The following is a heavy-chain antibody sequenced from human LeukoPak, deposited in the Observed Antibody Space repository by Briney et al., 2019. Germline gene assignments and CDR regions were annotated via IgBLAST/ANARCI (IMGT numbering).Heavy chain of an antibody. CDR2: IIPIFGTA. Sequence: GASVKVSCKASGGTFISYAISWVRQAPGQGLEWMGGIIPIFGTANYAQKFQGRVTMTEDTSTDTAYMELSSLRSEDTAVYYCATDGAVVPAATGFDYWGQGTLVTVSS. J-gene: IGHJ4*02. V-gene: IGHV1-69*06. CDR3: ATDGAVVPAATGFDY. D-gene: IGHD2-2*01. CDR1: GGTFISYA.